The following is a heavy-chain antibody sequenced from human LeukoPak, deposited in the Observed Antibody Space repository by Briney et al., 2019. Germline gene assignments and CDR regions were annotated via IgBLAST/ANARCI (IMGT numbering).Heavy chain of an antibody. CDR2: IYTSGST. Sequence: SETMSLTCTVSGGSISSYYWSWIRQPAGKGLEWIGRIYTSGSTNYNPSLKSRVAMSADTYKNQFSLKLSSVTAADTAVYYCAREAAVAGRGFDYWGQGTLVTVSS. CDR1: GGSISSYY. D-gene: IGHD6-19*01. V-gene: IGHV4-4*07. J-gene: IGHJ4*02. CDR3: AREAAVAGRGFDY.